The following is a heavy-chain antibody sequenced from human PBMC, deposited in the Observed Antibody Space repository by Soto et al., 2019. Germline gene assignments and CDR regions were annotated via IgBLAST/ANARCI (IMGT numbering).Heavy chain of an antibody. CDR2: IIPIFVTA. Sequence: QVQLVQSGAEVTKPGSSVKVSCKASGGTFSSYAISWVRQAPGQGLAWMGGIIPIFVTANYAQKFQGRVTITADKSTSTAYMELSSLRSEDTAVYYCARRSVYYNNWFDPWGQGTLVTVSS. CDR1: GGTFSSYA. D-gene: IGHD3-3*01. J-gene: IGHJ5*02. CDR3: ARRSVYYNNWFDP. V-gene: IGHV1-69*06.